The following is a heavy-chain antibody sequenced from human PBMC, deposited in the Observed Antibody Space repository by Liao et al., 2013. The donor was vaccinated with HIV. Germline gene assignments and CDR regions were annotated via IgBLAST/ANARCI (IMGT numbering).Heavy chain of an antibody. D-gene: IGHD3-16*01. CDR1: GASISSGEDY. V-gene: IGHV4-30-4*08. CDR2: MYYSGST. J-gene: IGHJ4*02. CDR3: AREGPAQRWGLDY. Sequence: QVQLQESGPGLLKPSQTLSLTCTVSGASISSGEDYWSWIRQPPGKGLEWIGYMYYSGSTYYNPSLKSRVVISADTSKNQFSLKLRTVTAADTAVYYCAREGPAQRWGLDYWGQGILVTVTS.